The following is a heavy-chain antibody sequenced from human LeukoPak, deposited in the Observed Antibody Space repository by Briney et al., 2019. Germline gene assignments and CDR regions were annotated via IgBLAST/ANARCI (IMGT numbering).Heavy chain of an antibody. CDR1: GFTFGTYA. CDR2: ILSRGSRT. Sequence: PGGSLRLSRAASGFTFGTYAMSWVRQAPGKGLEWVSVILSRGSRTFYADSVKGRVTISRDNSKNTVYLQMNSLRADDTAIYYCVGYTSGWTVIYWGQGTLVIVSS. J-gene: IGHJ4*02. V-gene: IGHV3-23*01. D-gene: IGHD6-19*01. CDR3: VGYTSGWTVIY.